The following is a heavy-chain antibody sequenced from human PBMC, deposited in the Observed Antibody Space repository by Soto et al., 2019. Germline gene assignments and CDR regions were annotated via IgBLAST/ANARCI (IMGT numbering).Heavy chain of an antibody. CDR2: ISAYNGNT. CDR3: ARGAYDFWSGYYIGYAFDI. D-gene: IGHD3-3*01. V-gene: IGHV1-18*01. J-gene: IGHJ3*02. Sequence: QVRLVQSGAEVKKPGASVKVSCKASGYTFTSYGISWVRQAPGQGLEWMGWISAYNGNTNYAQKLQGRVTMTTDTPTSTAYMELRSLRSDDTAVYYCARGAYDFWSGYYIGYAFDIWGQGTMVTVSS. CDR1: GYTFTSYG.